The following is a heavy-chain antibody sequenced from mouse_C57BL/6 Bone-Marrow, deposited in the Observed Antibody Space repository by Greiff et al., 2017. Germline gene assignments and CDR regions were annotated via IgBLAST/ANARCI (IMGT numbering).Heavy chain of an antibody. J-gene: IGHJ2*01. CDR3: TTWVYDYDVLFDY. D-gene: IGHD2-4*01. V-gene: IGHV14-4*01. CDR1: GFNIKDDY. CDR2: IDPENGDT. Sequence: EVMLVESGAELVRPGASVKLSCTASGFNIKDDYMHWVKQRPEQGLEWIGWIDPENGDTEYASKFPGKDTITADTSSNTAYLQLSSLTSEDTAVYYSTTWVYDYDVLFDYGGQGTTLTVSS.